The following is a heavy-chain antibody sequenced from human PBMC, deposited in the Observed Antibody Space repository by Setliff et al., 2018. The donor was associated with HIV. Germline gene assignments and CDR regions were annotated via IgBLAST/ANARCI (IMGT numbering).Heavy chain of an antibody. J-gene: IGHJ3*02. Sequence: PSETLSLTCTVSRGSISRYYWSWIRQPPGKGLEWIGYIYYTGTTKYNPSLKSRFTMSVDTSKNQLSLKLSSLTAADTAVYYCARDRPPSTVDMLGAFDRWGQGTMVTVSS. V-gene: IGHV4-59*01. CDR3: ARDRPPSTVDMLGAFDR. CDR2: IYYTGTT. CDR1: RGSISRYY. D-gene: IGHD4-17*01.